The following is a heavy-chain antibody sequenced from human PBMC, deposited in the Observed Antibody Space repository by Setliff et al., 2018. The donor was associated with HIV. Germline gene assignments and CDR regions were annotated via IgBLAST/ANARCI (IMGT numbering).Heavy chain of an antibody. CDR1: GGSFSGYY. CDR2: INHSGST. Sequence: SETLSLTCAVYGGSFSGYYWSWIRQPPGKGLEWIGEINHSGSTNYNPSLKSRVTISVDTSKNQFSLKLSSVTAADTAVYYCARDMTYYYDTSGSLGWFDPWGQGTLVTVS. V-gene: IGHV4-34*01. CDR3: ARDMTYYYDTSGSLGWFDP. D-gene: IGHD3-22*01. J-gene: IGHJ5*02.